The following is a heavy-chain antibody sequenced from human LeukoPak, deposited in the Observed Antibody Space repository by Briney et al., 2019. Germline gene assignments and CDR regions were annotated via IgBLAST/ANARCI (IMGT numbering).Heavy chain of an antibody. Sequence: SATLSLTCVVSGVSITSGGYSWRWIRQPPGKGREWVGCIYDSGIALYNPSLKSRVTMSVDTSKNHFFLHRSSVNAADTAVYYCARLGAWIQLSQGYLDVWGSGTLVTVPS. CDR3: ARLGAWIQLSQGYLDV. J-gene: IGHJ2*01. V-gene: IGHV4-30-4*07. CDR1: GVSITSGGYS. CDR2: IYDSGIA. D-gene: IGHD5-18*01.